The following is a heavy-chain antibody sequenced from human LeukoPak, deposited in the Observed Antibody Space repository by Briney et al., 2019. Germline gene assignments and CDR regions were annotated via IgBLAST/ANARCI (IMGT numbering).Heavy chain of an antibody. V-gene: IGHV1-8*01. CDR3: ARSLAVAGTLGLDAFDI. D-gene: IGHD6-19*01. Sequence: ASVKVSCKASGYTFTSYDTNWVRQVTGQGLEWMGWMNPNSGNTGYAQKFQGRVTMTRNTSISTAYMELSSLRSEDTAVYYCARSLAVAGTLGLDAFDIWGQGTMVTVSS. CDR1: GYTFTSYD. CDR2: MNPNSGNT. J-gene: IGHJ3*02.